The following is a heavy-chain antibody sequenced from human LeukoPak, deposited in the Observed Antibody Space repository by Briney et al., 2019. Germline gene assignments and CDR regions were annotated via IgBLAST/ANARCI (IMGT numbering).Heavy chain of an antibody. CDR1: GYTFTSYG. CDR2: ISAYNGNT. Sequence: ASVKISCKASGYTFTSYGISWVRQAPGQGLEWMGWISAYNGNTHYAQKLQGRVTMTTDTSTSTVYMELRSLRSDDTAVYYCARGSPPRRNYDSRGYYSYYFDYWGQGTLVTVSS. D-gene: IGHD3-22*01. CDR3: ARGSPPRRNYDSRGYYSYYFDY. V-gene: IGHV1-18*01. J-gene: IGHJ4*02.